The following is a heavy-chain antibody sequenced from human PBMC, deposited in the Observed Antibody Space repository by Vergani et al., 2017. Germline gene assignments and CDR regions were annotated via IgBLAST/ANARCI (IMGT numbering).Heavy chain of an antibody. Sequence: QLQLQESGPGLVKPSETLSLTCTVSGGSISSSSYYWGWIRQPPGKGLEWIGSIYYSGSTYYNPSLKSRVTISVDTSKNQFSLKLSSVTAADTAVYYCARHEYCGGDCYSGAFDIWGQGTMVTVS. J-gene: IGHJ3*02. V-gene: IGHV4-39*01. CDR3: ARHEYCGGDCYSGAFDI. CDR1: GGSISSSSYY. D-gene: IGHD2-21*01. CDR2: IYYSGST.